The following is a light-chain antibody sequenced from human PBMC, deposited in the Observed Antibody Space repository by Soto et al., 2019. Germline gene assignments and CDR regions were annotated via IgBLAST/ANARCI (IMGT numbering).Light chain of an antibody. V-gene: IGLV3-21*02. CDR3: QVWDTTTDQYI. Sequence: YELTQPPSVSVAPGQTATISCGGDDVGGKSVQWYQQKPGQAPVLVLYDARDRPSGIPERFSGSNSGNTATLTISWVEAGDEADFYCQVWDTTTDQYIFGSGTKVTVL. J-gene: IGLJ1*01. CDR2: DAR. CDR1: DVGGKS.